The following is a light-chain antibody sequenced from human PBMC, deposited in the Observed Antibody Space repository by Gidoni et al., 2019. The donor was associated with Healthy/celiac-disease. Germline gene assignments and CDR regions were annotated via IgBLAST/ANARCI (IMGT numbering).Light chain of an antibody. CDR2: DAS. CDR1: QSVSSY. CDR3: QQRSNWPLT. V-gene: IGKV3-11*01. J-gene: IGKJ4*01. Sequence: EIVLTQSPATLYLSPGERATLSCRASQSVSSYLAWYQKKPGQAPRLLIYDASNRATGIPARFSGSVSGTDFTLPISSLEPDDFAVYYFQQRSNWPLTFXGXTKVEIK.